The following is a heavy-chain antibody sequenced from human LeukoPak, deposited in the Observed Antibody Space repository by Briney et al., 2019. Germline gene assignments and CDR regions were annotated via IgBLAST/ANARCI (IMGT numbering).Heavy chain of an antibody. V-gene: IGHV1-46*01. CDR2: INPSGGST. CDR1: GYTYTSYY. Sequence: ASVKVSCKTSGYTYTSYYMHSVRQAPGQGVEWMGIINPSGGSTSNAQKFQGRVTMTRDTSTNTVYMELSSLRSEDTAVYYCARGWYYYDSSGYYYGWFDPWVQGTLVTVSS. D-gene: IGHD3-22*01. CDR3: ARGWYYYDSSGYYYGWFDP. J-gene: IGHJ5*02.